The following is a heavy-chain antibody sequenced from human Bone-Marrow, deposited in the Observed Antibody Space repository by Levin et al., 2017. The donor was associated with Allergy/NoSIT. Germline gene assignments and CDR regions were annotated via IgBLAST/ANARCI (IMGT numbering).Heavy chain of an antibody. CDR3: ARGNFDFWSGNYHSFDY. CDR2: VYPTDSSA. CDR1: GYTFTNHW. Sequence: GESLKISCQGSGYTFTNHWIGWVRQVPGKGLDWMGVVYPTDSSATYGPSFQGQVTMSVDKSVSTAYLQWSSLQASDTAIYYCARGNFDFWSGNYHSFDYWGQGTLLSVSS. D-gene: IGHD3-3*01. V-gene: IGHV5-51*01. J-gene: IGHJ4*02.